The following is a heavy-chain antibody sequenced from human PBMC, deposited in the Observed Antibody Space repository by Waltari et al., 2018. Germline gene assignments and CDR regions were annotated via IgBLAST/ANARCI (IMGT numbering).Heavy chain of an antibody. Sequence: EVQLVESGGGLIQAGGSLRRSCAASGFTVRSTYWAWVRQVPGKGLESVAISYSHGTTSYADSVKGRFTISRDNSKNTLFLQMSSVRVDDTAMYYCTTRVAISGVPGMPDYWGQGTLVTVSS. CDR3: TTRVAISGVPGMPDY. J-gene: IGHJ4*02. CDR2: SYSHGTT. CDR1: GFTVRSTY. V-gene: IGHV3-53*01. D-gene: IGHD2-15*01.